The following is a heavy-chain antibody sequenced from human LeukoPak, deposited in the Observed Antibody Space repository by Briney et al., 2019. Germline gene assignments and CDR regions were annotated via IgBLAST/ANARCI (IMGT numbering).Heavy chain of an antibody. J-gene: IGHJ4*02. CDR1: DFTFDNYA. CDR2: ISGSGYYS. Sequence: GGSLRLSCAASDFTFDNYAMSWVRQVPGKGLEWVSVISGSGYYSYYADSVKGRFTVSRDNSKTTLYLQMNSLRADDTAVYYCAKGGPTGSNYFDFWGQGTLVTVSS. V-gene: IGHV3-23*01. D-gene: IGHD1-26*01. CDR3: AKGGPTGSNYFDF.